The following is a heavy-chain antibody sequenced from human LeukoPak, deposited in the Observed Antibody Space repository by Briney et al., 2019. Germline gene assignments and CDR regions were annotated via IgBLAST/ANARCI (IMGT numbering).Heavy chain of an antibody. J-gene: IGHJ3*02. CDR2: IYYSGSA. Sequence: PSETLSLTCTVSGGSISSSKYYWGWIRQPPGKGLEWIGSIYYSGSAYYNPSLKSRVTISVDTSKNQFSLKLSSVTAADTAVYYCARVTVRGVTGAFDIWGQGTMVTVSS. V-gene: IGHV4-39*07. D-gene: IGHD3-10*01. CDR1: GGSISSSKYY. CDR3: ARVTVRGVTGAFDI.